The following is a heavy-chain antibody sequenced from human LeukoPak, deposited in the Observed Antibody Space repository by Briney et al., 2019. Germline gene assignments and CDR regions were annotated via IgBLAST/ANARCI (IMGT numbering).Heavy chain of an antibody. CDR3: ARDREQWLDTGDWFDP. D-gene: IGHD6-19*01. CDR1: GYTFTGYY. Sequence: ASVKVSCKASGYTFTGYYMHWVRQAPGQGLEWMGWINPNSGGTNYAQKFQGRVTMTTDTSTSTAYMELRSLRSDDTAVYYCARDREQWLDTGDWFDPWGQGTLVTVSS. CDR2: INPNSGGT. J-gene: IGHJ5*02. V-gene: IGHV1-2*02.